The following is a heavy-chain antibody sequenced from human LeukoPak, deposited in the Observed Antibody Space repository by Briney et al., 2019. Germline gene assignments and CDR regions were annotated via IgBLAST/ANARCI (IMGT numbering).Heavy chain of an antibody. Sequence: SETLSLTCAVSGYSISSYYWTWIRQPPGKGLEWIGYMYFGGRTNYNPSLKSRATISIDTSKKQFSLKLKSVTAADTAVYYCARIPGDRPDDWGQGTLVTVS. CDR3: ARIPGDRPDD. V-gene: IGHV4-59*01. D-gene: IGHD7-27*01. CDR2: MYFGGRT. J-gene: IGHJ4*02. CDR1: GYSISSYY.